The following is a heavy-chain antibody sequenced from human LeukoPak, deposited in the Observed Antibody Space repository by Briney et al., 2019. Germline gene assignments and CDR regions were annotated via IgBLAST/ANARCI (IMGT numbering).Heavy chain of an antibody. V-gene: IGHV3-11*06. J-gene: IGHJ3*02. CDR3: ARGGWDSGELLSPDAFDI. Sequence: GGSLRLSCAASGFSISDYYMGWIRQGPGKGLEWLSYISGSSKDISYADSVKGRFTISRDNSKNTLYLQMNSLRAEDTAVYYCARGGWDSGELLSPDAFDIWGQGTMVTVSS. CDR2: ISGSSKDI. D-gene: IGHD1-26*01. CDR1: GFSISDYY.